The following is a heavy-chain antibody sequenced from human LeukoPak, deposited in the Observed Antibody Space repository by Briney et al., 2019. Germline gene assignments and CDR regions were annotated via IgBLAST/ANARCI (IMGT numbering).Heavy chain of an antibody. CDR3: ARDKGAPMVRGVYGMDV. V-gene: IGHV1-18*04. CDR1: GYTFTSYG. D-gene: IGHD3-10*01. J-gene: IGHJ6*04. Sequence: GASVKVSCKASGYTFTSYGISWVRQAPGQGLEWMGWISAYNGNTNYAQKLQGRVTMTTDTSTSTAYMELRSLRSVDTAVYYCARDKGAPMVRGVYGMDVWGKGTTVTVSS. CDR2: ISAYNGNT.